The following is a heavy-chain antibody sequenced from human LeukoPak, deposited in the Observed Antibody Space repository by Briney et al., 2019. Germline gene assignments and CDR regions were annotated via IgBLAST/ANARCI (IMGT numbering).Heavy chain of an antibody. V-gene: IGHV4-59*08. CDR3: ASAPRQGSIGGLDY. Sequence: SETLSLPCTVSPGSIRGYYWSWIRQPPGKGLEWIGYINYSGSTNYNPSLKSRVTISVDTSKNHFSLKLSSVTAADTALYYCASAPRQGSIGGLDYWGQGTLVTVSS. D-gene: IGHD3-16*01. CDR1: PGSIRGYY. CDR2: INYSGST. J-gene: IGHJ4*02.